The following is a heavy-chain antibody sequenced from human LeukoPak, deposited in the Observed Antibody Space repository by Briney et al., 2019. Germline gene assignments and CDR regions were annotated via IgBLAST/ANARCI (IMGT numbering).Heavy chain of an antibody. CDR3: ARLTRRQSIAAAGGAFDI. J-gene: IGHJ3*02. V-gene: IGHV3-53*01. Sequence: GGSLRLSCAASGFTVSSNYMDWVRQAPGKGLEWVSIIYSGGSTYYADSVKGRFTISRDTSKNTLYLQMNSLRAEDTAVYYCARLTRRQSIAAAGGAFDIWGQGTMVTVSS. CDR1: GFTVSSNY. D-gene: IGHD6-13*01. CDR2: IYSGGST.